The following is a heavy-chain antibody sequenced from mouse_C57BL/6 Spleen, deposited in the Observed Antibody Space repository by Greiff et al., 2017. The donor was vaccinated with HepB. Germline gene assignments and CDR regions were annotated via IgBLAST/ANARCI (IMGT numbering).Heavy chain of an antibody. Sequence: VKLMESGAELVRPGASVKLSCKASGYTFTDYYINWVKQRPGQGLEWIARIYPGSGNTYYNEKFKGKATLTAEKSSSTAYMQLSSLTSEDSAVYFCARGGYGSSSGFAYWGQGTLVTVSA. V-gene: IGHV1-76*01. D-gene: IGHD1-1*01. J-gene: IGHJ3*01. CDR2: IYPGSGNT. CDR3: ARGGYGSSSGFAY. CDR1: GYTFTDYY.